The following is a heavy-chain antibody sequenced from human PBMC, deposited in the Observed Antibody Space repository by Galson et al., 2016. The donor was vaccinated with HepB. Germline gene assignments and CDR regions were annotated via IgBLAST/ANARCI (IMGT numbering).Heavy chain of an antibody. CDR3: ARRSDDAYGSRSLDY. Sequence: ETLSLTCTVSGGSMRSYYWTWIRQSPGRGLEFIGYIYYSGLTYYNPSLQSRVTISIDMSKNQFSLRLNSLTAADTAVYYCARRSDDAYGSRSLDYWGQGTLVTVSS. J-gene: IGHJ4*02. V-gene: IGHV4-59*08. D-gene: IGHD3-10*01. CDR1: GGSMRSYY. CDR2: IYYSGLT.